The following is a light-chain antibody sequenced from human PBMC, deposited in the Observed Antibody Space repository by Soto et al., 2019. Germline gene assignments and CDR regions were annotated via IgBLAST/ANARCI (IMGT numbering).Light chain of an antibody. CDR1: SSDVGKYNF. V-gene: IGLV2-8*01. CDR3: TSYAGSSIPVV. CDR2: DVT. Sequence: QSVLTQPPSASGSPGQSVTISCTGASSDVGKYNFVSWYQQHPGKAPKLMIYDVTERPSGVPDCFSGSKSGNTASLTVSGPQAEDEADYYYTSYAGSSIPVVFGGGTKLTVL. J-gene: IGLJ2*01.